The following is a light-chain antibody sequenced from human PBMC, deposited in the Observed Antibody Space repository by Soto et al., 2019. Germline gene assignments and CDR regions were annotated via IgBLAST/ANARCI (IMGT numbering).Light chain of an antibody. CDR2: GNS. CDR3: KSYDSSLRAVV. J-gene: IGLJ2*01. V-gene: IGLV1-40*01. Sequence: QSVLTQPPSVSGAPGHTVTISCTGSSSNIGAGYDVHWYQQLPGTAPKLLIYGNSKRPLGVPDRFCGSKSGTSASLAITGLQAEDESDYYCKSYDSSLRAVVFGAGTKVTDL. CDR1: SSNIGAGYD.